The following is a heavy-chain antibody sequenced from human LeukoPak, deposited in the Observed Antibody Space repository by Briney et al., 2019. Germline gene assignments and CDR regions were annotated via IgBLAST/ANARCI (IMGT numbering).Heavy chain of an antibody. J-gene: IGHJ4*02. CDR3: ARGSQSLGYCSGGSCRAKIFDY. V-gene: IGHV4-34*01. CDR2: INHSGST. Sequence: SETLSLTCAVYGGSFSDYYWSWIRQPPGKGLEWIGEINHSGSTNYNPSLKSRVTISVDTSKNQFSLKLSSVTAADTAVYYCARGSQSLGYCSGGSCRAKIFDYWGQGTLVTVSS. D-gene: IGHD2-15*01. CDR1: GGSFSDYY.